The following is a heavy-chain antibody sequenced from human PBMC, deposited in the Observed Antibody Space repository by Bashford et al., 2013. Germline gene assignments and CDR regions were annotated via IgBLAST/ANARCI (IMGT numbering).Heavy chain of an antibody. CDR3: ATGTTAYGEVTYFQH. D-gene: IGHD4-17*01. J-gene: IGHJ1*01. V-gene: IGHV1-24*01. CDR2: ITPTFGET. Sequence: WVRQAPGQGLEWMGRITPTFGETIYAQKFQGRVTMTEDTSTDTAYMELSSLRSEDTAVYYCATGTTAYGEVTYFQHWGQGTLVTVSS.